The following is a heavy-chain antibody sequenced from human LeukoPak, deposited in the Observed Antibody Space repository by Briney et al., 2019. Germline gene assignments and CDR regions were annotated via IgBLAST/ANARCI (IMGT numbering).Heavy chain of an antibody. CDR3: AKGGKWDVTPFDY. V-gene: IGHV3-23*01. CDR1: GFTFSNYA. Sequence: GGSLRLTCAASGFTFSNYAMSWVRQAPGKGPEWISAISGSGDRTYYADSVKGRFTISRDNSKNTLYLQVNSLRAEDTAVYYCAKGGKWDVTPFDYWGQGTLVTVSS. J-gene: IGHJ4*02. D-gene: IGHD1-26*01. CDR2: ISGSGDRT.